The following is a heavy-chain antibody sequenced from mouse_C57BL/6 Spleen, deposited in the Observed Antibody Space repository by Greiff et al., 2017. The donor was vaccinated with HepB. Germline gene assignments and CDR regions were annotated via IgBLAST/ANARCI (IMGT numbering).Heavy chain of an antibody. Sequence: QVQLQQPGAELVMPGASVKLSCKASGYTFTSYWMHWVKQRPGQGLEWIGAIDPSDSYTNYNQKFKGKSTLTVDKSSSTAYMQLSSLTSEDSAVYYCARAGDYYGSSYEYYFDYWGQGTTLTVSS. V-gene: IGHV1-69*01. CDR3: ARAGDYYGSSYEYYFDY. J-gene: IGHJ2*01. CDR2: IDPSDSYT. D-gene: IGHD1-1*01. CDR1: GYTFTSYW.